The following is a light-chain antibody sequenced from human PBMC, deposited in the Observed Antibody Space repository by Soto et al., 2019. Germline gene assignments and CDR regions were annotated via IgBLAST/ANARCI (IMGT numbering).Light chain of an antibody. CDR3: SSYTSNTTAVV. CDR1: SSDVGGYNY. V-gene: IGLV2-14*01. J-gene: IGLJ2*01. Sequence: QSALTQPASVSGSPGQSITISCTGTSSDVGGYNYVSWYQQHPGKAPKLMIYEVSNRPSGVSNRFSGSKSGNTASLTISGLQAEDEAHYYCSSYTSNTTAVVFGGGTQLTVL. CDR2: EVS.